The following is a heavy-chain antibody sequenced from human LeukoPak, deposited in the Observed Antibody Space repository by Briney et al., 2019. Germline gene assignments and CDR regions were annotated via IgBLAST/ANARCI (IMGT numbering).Heavy chain of an antibody. J-gene: IGHJ4*02. CDR3: ATVVRGVFAPPYYFDY. D-gene: IGHD3-10*01. CDR1: GGSICSYY. Sequence: SETLSLTCTGSGGSICSYYWSWIRQPPGKGLEWIGYVYYSGSTNYNPSLKSRVTISVDTSKNQFSLKLSSVTAADTAAYYCATVVRGVFAPPYYFDYWGQGTLVTVSS. V-gene: IGHV4-59*08. CDR2: VYYSGST.